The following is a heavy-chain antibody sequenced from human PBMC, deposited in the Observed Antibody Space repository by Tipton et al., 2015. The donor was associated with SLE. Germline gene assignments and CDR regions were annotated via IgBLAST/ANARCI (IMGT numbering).Heavy chain of an antibody. CDR3: TRAPRICDASSCYSYGMAV. J-gene: IGHJ6*02. V-gene: IGHV3-23*03. CDR2: IFSEGHI. CDR1: GFTLSSHA. Sequence: SLRLSCAASGFTLSSHAMSWVRKAPGKGLEWVSVIFSEGHISYADSVNGRFTISRDTSKNTLYLQMNSLKTEDTAVYCCTRAPRICDASSCYSYGMAVWGQSTTVT. D-gene: IGHD3-22*01.